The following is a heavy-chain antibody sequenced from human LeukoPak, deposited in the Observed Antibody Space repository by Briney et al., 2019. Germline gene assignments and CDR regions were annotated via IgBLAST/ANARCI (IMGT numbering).Heavy chain of an antibody. CDR2: VNRDGSET. Sequence: GGSLRLSCAASGFALSSHWMTWVRQVPGRGPEWVTNVNRDGSETYYLDSVKGRFTISKDNAKNSLYLQMNSLRAEDTALYHCARNNGMDVWGQGTTVIVSS. CDR1: GFALSSHW. V-gene: IGHV3-7*03. J-gene: IGHJ6*02. CDR3: ARNNGMDV.